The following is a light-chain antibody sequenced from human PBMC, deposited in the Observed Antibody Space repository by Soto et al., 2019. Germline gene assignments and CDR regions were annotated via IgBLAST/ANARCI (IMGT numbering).Light chain of an antibody. Sequence: QSVLTQPPSASGTPGQRVTISCSGSSSNIGSNTVNWYQQLPGTAPKLLIYNNNQRPSRVPDRFSVSKSGTSASLAISGLQSDDEADYYCAACDDSLNSLVFGSGSKVTVL. CDR3: AACDDSLNSLV. J-gene: IGLJ1*01. CDR1: SSNIGSNT. CDR2: NNN. V-gene: IGLV1-44*01.